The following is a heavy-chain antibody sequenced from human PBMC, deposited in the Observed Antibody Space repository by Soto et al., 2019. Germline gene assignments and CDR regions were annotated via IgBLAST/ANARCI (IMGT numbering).Heavy chain of an antibody. V-gene: IGHV3-30*03. CDR2: ISYDGKTQ. CDR3: PNGIDIANPLQSLP. Sequence: GGSLRLSCEASGFRFNISGMHWVRQAPDKRLQWVAVISYDGKTQYYGDSVKGRFTISRDNARNILYLQMDSLKTEGGVVVGAPNGIDIANPLQSLPWG. CDR1: GFRFNISG. J-gene: IGHJ5*02. D-gene: IGHD2-15*01.